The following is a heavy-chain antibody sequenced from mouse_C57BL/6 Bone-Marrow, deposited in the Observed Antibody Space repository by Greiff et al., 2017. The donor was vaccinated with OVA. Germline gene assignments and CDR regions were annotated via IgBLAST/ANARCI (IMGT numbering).Heavy chain of an antibody. J-gene: IGHJ1*03. Sequence: EVKLVESGGGLVQSGRSLRLSCATSGFTFSDFYMEWVRQATGKGLEWIAASRNKANDYTTEYSASVKGRFIISRDTSQSILYLQMNALRAEDTAIYYCARDFPYDGHWYFDVWGTGTTVTVSS. CDR2: SRNKANDYTT. V-gene: IGHV7-1*01. D-gene: IGHD2-3*01. CDR1: GFTFSDFY. CDR3: ARDFPYDGHWYFDV.